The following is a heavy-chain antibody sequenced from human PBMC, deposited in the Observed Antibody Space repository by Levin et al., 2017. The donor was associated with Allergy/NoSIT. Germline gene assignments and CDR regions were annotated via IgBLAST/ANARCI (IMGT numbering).Heavy chain of an antibody. CDR2: INPNSGGT. V-gene: IGHV1-2*06. J-gene: IGHJ6*03. D-gene: IGHD6-19*01. Sequence: KPGGSLRLSCKASGYTFTGYYMHWVRQAPGQGLEWMGRINPNSGGTNYAQKFQGRVTMTRDTSISTAYMELSRLRSDDTAVYYCARGFSSGWYHGHQYMDVWGKGTTVTVSS. CDR3: ARGFSSGWYHGHQYMDV. CDR1: GYTFTGYY.